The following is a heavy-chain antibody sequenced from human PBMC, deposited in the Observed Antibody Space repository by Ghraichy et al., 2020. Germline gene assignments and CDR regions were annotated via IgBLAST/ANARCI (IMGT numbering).Heavy chain of an antibody. D-gene: IGHD2-21*02. CDR1: GFTFSSCA. CDR3: AKGPGRRGDCDFSYMDV. CDR2: ICGGDSTT. Sequence: GESLNISCAASGFTFSSCAMSWVRQAPGKGLEWASAICGGDSTTYYAESVKGRFTISRDNSKNTLYLQMNSLRAEDTAIYYCAKGPGRRGDCDFSYMDVWGEGTTVTVSS. V-gene: IGHV3-23*01. J-gene: IGHJ6*03.